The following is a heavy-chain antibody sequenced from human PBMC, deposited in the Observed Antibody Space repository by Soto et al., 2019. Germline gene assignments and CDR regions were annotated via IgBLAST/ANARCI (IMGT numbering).Heavy chain of an antibody. V-gene: IGHV4-39*01. Sequence: SETLSLTCTVSGGPISSSSYYWGWIRQPPGKGLEWIGSIYYSGSTYYNPSLKSRVTISVDTSKNQFSLKLSSVTAADTAVYYCAGALRVRGGGNWFDPWGQGTLVTVAS. CDR3: AGALRVRGGGNWFDP. D-gene: IGHD3-10*01. J-gene: IGHJ5*02. CDR1: GGPISSSSYY. CDR2: IYYSGST.